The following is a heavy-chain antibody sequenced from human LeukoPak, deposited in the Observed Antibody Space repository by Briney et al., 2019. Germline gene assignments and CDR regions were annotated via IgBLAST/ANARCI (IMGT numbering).Heavy chain of an antibody. CDR2: ISDSGGNT. J-gene: IGHJ4*02. V-gene: IGHV3-23*01. D-gene: IGHD3-9*01. CDR1: GFTFSSYA. CDR3: AKNPDYDILTGTSFDY. Sequence: GRSLRLSCAASGFTFSSYARSWVRQAPGKGLEWVSSISDSGGNTKYADSVKGRFTISRDNSKNTLYLQMNSLRAEDTAVYYCAKNPDYDILTGTSFDYWGQGALVTVSS.